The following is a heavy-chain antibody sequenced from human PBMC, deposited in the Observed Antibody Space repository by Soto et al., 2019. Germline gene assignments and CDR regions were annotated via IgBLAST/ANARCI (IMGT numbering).Heavy chain of an antibody. CDR3: ARQIYDSDTGPNFQYYFDS. CDR1: GYSFAGYW. D-gene: IGHD3-22*01. V-gene: IGHV5-10-1*01. J-gene: IGHJ4*02. Sequence: PGESLKISCKGSGYSFAGYWITWVRQKPGKGLEWMGRIDPSDSQTYYSPSFRGHVTISGTKSITTVFLQWSSLRASDTAMYYCARQIYDSDTGPNFQYYFDSWGQGTPVTSPQ. CDR2: IDPSDSQT.